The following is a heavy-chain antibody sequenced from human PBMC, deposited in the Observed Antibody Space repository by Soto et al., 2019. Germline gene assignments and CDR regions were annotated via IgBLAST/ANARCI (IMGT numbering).Heavy chain of an antibody. D-gene: IGHD3-16*01. CDR2: IYFAGTT. CDR1: GGSLSPNY. V-gene: IGHV4-59*08. Sequence: QVQLQESGPGLVKPSETLSLTCSVSGGSLSPNYWSWIRQPPGKGLEWIGYIYFAGTTTYNPSLRSRVTRPLDASKNQFSLRVTSVTAADTGVYYCARLGAYFQALDSWGQGTLVTVSS. CDR3: ARLGAYFQALDS. J-gene: IGHJ4*02.